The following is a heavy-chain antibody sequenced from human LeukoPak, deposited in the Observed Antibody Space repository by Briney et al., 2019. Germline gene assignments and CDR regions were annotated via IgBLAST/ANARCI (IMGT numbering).Heavy chain of an antibody. CDR2: IIHSGST. D-gene: IGHD3-3*01. V-gene: IGHV4-34*12. J-gene: IGHJ4*02. CDR1: GGSFSGYY. CDR3: ARGYYDFWSGYLPVI. Sequence: SETLSLTCGVYGGSFSGYYWTWIRQSPGMGLEWIGEIIHSGSTNYNPSLKSRVTISVDTSKNQFSLKLSSVTAADTAVYYCARGYYDFWSGYLPVIWGQGTLVTVSS.